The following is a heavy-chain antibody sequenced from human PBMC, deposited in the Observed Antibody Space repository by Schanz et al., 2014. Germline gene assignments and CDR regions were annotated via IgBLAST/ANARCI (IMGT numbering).Heavy chain of an antibody. CDR1: GFTFSSYAM. CDR2: IYHSGST. Sequence: VQLVESGGGLVQPGGSLRFSCAASGFTFSSYAMSWVRQSPGKGLEWIGEIYHSGSTNYNPSLQSRVTMSVDKSKKQLCLKLPSVTAADTAVYYCAREHVSGSVDYWGQRALVTVSS. CDR3: AREHVSGSVDY. D-gene: IGHD1-26*01. V-gene: IGHV4-4*02. J-gene: IGHJ4*02.